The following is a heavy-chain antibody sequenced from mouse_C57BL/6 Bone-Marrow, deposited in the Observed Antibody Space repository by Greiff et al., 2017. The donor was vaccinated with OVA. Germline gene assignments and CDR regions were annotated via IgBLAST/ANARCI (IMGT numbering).Heavy chain of an antibody. CDR1: GFNIKDYY. CDR3: TTGFVVVARYFEG. V-gene: IGHV14-1*01. D-gene: IGHD1-1*01. CDR2: IEPEDGDT. Sequence: DVQLQASGAELVRPGASVKLSCTASGFNIKDYYMHCVKQRPEQGLEWIGRIEPEDGDTEYAPKFQGKATMTADTSSNTAYLQRSSLTSEDTAVYYCTTGFVVVARYFEGWGRGTTVTVCS. J-gene: IGHJ1*03.